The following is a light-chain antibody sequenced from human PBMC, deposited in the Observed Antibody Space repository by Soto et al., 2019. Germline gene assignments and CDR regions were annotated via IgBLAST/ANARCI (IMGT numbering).Light chain of an antibody. V-gene: IGKV3D-15*01. CDR3: QQYNNWTKT. CDR2: GAS. Sequence: EIVMTQSPATLSVSPGERATLSCRVSQSVSSNLAWYQQKPGQAPRLLISGASIRATGIPARFSGSGSGPEFTLTSSSLQYENFEVYYCQQYNNWTKTFGQGTKVEIK. CDR1: QSVSSN. J-gene: IGKJ1*01.